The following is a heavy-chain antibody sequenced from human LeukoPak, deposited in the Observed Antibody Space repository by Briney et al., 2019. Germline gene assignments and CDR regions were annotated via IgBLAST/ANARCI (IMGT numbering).Heavy chain of an antibody. CDR2: IYSGGST. V-gene: IGHV3-66*01. D-gene: IGHD3-10*01. Sequence: GGSLRLSCAASGFTVSSNYMSWVRQAPGKGLEWVSVIYSGGSTYYADSVKGRFTISRDNSKNTLYLQMNSLRAEDTAVYYCARDGERGYGSGSYFGYYYYGMDVWGQGTTVTVS. J-gene: IGHJ6*02. CDR1: GFTVSSNY. CDR3: ARDGERGYGSGSYFGYYYYGMDV.